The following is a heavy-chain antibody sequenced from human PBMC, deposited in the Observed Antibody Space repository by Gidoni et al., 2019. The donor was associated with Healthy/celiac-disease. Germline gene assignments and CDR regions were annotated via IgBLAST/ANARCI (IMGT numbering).Heavy chain of an antibody. D-gene: IGHD3-22*01. CDR1: GGSVSSGSYY. J-gene: IGHJ4*02. CDR3: ARAYYDSNDIDY. CDR2: VYYSGST. V-gene: IGHV4-61*01. Sequence: QVQLQESGPGLVKPSETLSLTCTFSGGSVSSGSYYWSWIRQPPGKGLEWMEYVYYSGSTNYNPSLKSRVTIAVDTSKNQFSMKLSSVTAADTAVYYCARAYYDSNDIDYWGQGTLVTVSS.